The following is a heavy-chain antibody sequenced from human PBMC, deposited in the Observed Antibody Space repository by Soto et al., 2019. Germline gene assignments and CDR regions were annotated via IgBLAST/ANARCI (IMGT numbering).Heavy chain of an antibody. CDR3: VKHRRDYYGSGSSDWNDP. V-gene: IGHV3-23*01. CDR1: RFTFSSYV. J-gene: IGHJ5*02. D-gene: IGHD3-10*01. Sequence: DVWLLESGGGLVQPGGSLRLSCAASRFTFSSYVMTWVRQAPGKGLEWVSSISGSGGSAYYADSVKGRFTISRDNSKKTLYLQMNSVRAEDTAVYYCVKHRRDYYGSGSSDWNDPWGQGTLVAVSS. CDR2: ISGSGGSA.